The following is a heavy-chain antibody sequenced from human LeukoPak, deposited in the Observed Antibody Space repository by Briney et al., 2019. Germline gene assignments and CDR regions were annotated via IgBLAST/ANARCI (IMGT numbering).Heavy chain of an antibody. J-gene: IGHJ4*02. D-gene: IGHD6-6*01. Sequence: ASVKVSCKASGYTFTGYYMHWVRQAPGQGLEWMGWINPNSGGTNYAQKFQGRVTMTRDTSISTAYMELSRLRSDDTAVYYCARVIIAARPTGVDYWGQGTLVTVSS. CDR2: INPNSGGT. V-gene: IGHV1-2*02. CDR3: ARVIIAARPTGVDY. CDR1: GYTFTGYY.